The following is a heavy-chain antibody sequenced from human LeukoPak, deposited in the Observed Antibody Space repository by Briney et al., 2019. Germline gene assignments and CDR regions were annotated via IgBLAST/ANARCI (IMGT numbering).Heavy chain of an antibody. J-gene: IGHJ4*02. D-gene: IGHD1-26*01. CDR1: GYSISSDYY. Sequence: NASETLSLTCTVSGYSISSDYYWGWVRQPPGKGLEWIGSIYHSGSTYYNPSLKSRVTISVDTSKNQFSLKLTSVTAADTAVYYCARGKSRGSHIDYWGQGTLVTVSS. CDR2: IYHSGST. V-gene: IGHV4-38-2*02. CDR3: ARGKSRGSHIDY.